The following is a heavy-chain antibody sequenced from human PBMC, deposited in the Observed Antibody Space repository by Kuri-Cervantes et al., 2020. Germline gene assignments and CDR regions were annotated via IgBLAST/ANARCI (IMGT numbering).Heavy chain of an antibody. J-gene: IGHJ6*03. Sequence: SETLSLTCAVYGGSFSGYYWSWIRQSPGKGLEWIGEINHSGSTNYNPSLKSRVTISVDTSKNQFSLKLSSVTAADTAVYYCVRHVGYDISGPYRYYYYMDVWGKGTTVTVSS. CDR1: GGSFSGYY. V-gene: IGHV4-34*01. CDR3: VRHVGYDISGPYRYYYYMDV. D-gene: IGHD3-22*01. CDR2: INHSGST.